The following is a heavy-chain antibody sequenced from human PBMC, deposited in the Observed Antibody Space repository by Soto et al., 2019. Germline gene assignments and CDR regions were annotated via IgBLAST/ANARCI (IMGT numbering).Heavy chain of an antibody. D-gene: IGHD3-10*01. CDR2: INPDGRST. J-gene: IGHJ4*02. CDR3: ARGGLPGSGNHDNDN. Sequence: EVQLVESGGGLVQPGGSLRLSCAASGFTFNSYWMHWVRQAPGQGLVWVSRINPDGRSTNYADSVKGRFTISRDNAKNTLYLQMNSLSAEDTAVYHWARGGLPGSGNHDNDNWGQGTLGTVSS. V-gene: IGHV3-74*01. CDR1: GFTFNSYW.